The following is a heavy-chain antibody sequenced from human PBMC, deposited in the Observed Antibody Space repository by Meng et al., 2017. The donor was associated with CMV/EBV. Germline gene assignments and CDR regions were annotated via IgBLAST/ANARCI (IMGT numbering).Heavy chain of an antibody. CDR2: IYHSGST. J-gene: IGHJ4*02. D-gene: IGHD6-6*01. V-gene: IGHV4-38-2*02. Sequence: GSLRLSCTVSGYSISSGYYWGWIRQPPGTGLEWIGSIYHSGSTYYNPSLKSRVTISVDTSKNQFSLKLSSLTAADTAVYYCASLIAARERNDYWGQGTLVTVSS. CDR3: ASLIAARERNDY. CDR1: GYSISSGYY.